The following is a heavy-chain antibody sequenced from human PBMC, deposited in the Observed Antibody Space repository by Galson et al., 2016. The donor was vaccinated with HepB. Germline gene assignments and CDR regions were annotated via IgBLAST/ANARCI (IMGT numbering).Heavy chain of an antibody. CDR1: GFTFRNYG. D-gene: IGHD2-2*01. V-gene: IGHV3-23*01. CDR3: VQGSTAPAV. CDR2: ISRSGDST. Sequence: SLRLSCAAPGFTFRNYGMTWARQAPGKGLEVVSSISRSGDSTDYADSVKGRFTISRDNSKNTLSLQMNSLTADDTAIYYCVQGSTAPAVWGKGTTVTVSS. J-gene: IGHJ6*04.